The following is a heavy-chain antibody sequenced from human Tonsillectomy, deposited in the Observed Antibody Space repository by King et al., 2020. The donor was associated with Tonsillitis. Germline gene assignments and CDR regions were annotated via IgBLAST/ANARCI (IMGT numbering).Heavy chain of an antibody. CDR3: VKKSSEIPARPAPADY. V-gene: IGHV3-64D*06. D-gene: IGHD6-6*01. J-gene: IGHJ4*02. Sequence: VQLVESGGGLVQPGGSLRLSCSVSGFTFSTYVMYWVRQAPGKGLEYVSAISRNGGTIYYADSVMDRFTISRDNSKNTLYLQMSSLRAEDTAVYYCVKKSSEIPARPAPADYWGQGTLVTVSS. CDR1: GFTFSTYV. CDR2: ISRNGGTI.